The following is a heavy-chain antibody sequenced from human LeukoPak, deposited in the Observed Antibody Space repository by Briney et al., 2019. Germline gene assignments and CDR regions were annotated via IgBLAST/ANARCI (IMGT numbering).Heavy chain of an antibody. D-gene: IGHD3-10*01. CDR3: AKGGKKILWFGELSGFFDY. CDR1: GFTFSSYS. CDR2: ISSSSSTI. Sequence: GGSLRLSCAASGFTFSSYSMNWVRQAPGKGLEWVSYISSSSSTIYYADSVKGRFTISRDNSKNTLYLQTNSLRAEDTAVYYCAKGGKKILWFGELSGFFDYWGQGTLVTVSS. J-gene: IGHJ4*02. V-gene: IGHV3-48*01.